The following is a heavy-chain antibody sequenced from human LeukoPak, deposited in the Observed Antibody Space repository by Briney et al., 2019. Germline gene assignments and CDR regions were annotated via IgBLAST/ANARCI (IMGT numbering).Heavy chain of an antibody. Sequence: ASVKVSCKASGYTFTSYGISWVRQAPGQGLEWMGWISAYNGNTNYAQKFQDRVTMTTDTSTTTAYMELRSLRSDDTAVYYCARGLPAPKGLGIEYWGQGTLVTVSS. CDR3: ARGLPAPKGLGIEY. CDR2: ISAYNGNT. D-gene: IGHD2-2*01. CDR1: GYTFTSYG. J-gene: IGHJ4*02. V-gene: IGHV1-18*01.